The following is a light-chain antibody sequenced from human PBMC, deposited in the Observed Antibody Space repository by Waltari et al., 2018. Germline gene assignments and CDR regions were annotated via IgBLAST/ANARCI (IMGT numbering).Light chain of an antibody. CDR1: AGVPANV. V-gene: IGKV3-20*01. CDR3: QQYGETPWT. J-gene: IGKJ1*01. Sequence: CRATAGVPANVLSWYQQEPCQARRLLIYWASSRATGIPDWFSGRGSGTDFTLTIARLEPEDVALVYCQQYGETPWTFGQGTKVDLK. CDR2: WAS.